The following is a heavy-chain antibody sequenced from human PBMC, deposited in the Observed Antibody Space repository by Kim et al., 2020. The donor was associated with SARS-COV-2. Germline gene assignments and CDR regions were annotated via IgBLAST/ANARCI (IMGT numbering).Heavy chain of an antibody. J-gene: IGHJ4*02. Sequence: RITISRDNSKNTLYLQMSSLRAEDTAVYYCVKDSSPDYYDSSGLNYYFDYWGQGTLVTVSS. D-gene: IGHD3-22*01. V-gene: IGHV3-64D*06. CDR3: VKDSSPDYYDSSGLNYYFDY.